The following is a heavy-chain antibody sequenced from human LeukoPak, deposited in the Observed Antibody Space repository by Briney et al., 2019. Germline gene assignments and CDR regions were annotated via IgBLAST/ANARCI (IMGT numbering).Heavy chain of an antibody. V-gene: IGHV3-66*02. CDR1: GFTVSNNY. CDR2: IYSGDST. CDR3: ARLVTAAGAD. J-gene: IGHJ4*02. D-gene: IGHD6-13*01. Sequence: GGSLRLSCAASGFTVSNNYMAWVRQAPRKGLEWVSVIYSGDSTKYADSVRGRFTFSRDNSKNTLYLQMNSLRAEDTAVYYCARLVTAAGADWGQGTLVTVSS.